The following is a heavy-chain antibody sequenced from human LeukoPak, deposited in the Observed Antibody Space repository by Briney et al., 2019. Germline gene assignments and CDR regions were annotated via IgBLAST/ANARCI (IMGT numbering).Heavy chain of an antibody. CDR1: GFIFSNYA. J-gene: IGHJ4*02. Sequence: PGGSLRLSCAASGFIFSNYAMYWVRQAPGKGLEWVSAISGRSDNTYYADSVKGRFTLSRDSSKNTLYLQTNSLRADDTAAYYCAKWGDYDVLTGYYVSDFWGQGTLVTVSS. CDR3: AKWGDYDVLTGYYVSDF. V-gene: IGHV3-23*01. CDR2: ISGRSDNT. D-gene: IGHD3-9*01.